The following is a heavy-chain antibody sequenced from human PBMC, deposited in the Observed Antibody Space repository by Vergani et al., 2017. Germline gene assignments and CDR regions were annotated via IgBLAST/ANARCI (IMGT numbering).Heavy chain of an antibody. V-gene: IGHV3-33*01. CDR3: ARGSNYADY. CDR2: IWYDGSNK. J-gene: IGHJ4*02. CDR1: GFTFSSYG. Sequence: QVQLVESGGGVVQPGRSLRLSCAASGFTFSSYGMHWVRQAPGKGLEWVAVIWYDGSNKYYADSVKRRFTISRDNSKNTLYLQMNSLRAEDTAVYYCARGSNYADYWGQGTLVTVSS. D-gene: IGHD2-2*01.